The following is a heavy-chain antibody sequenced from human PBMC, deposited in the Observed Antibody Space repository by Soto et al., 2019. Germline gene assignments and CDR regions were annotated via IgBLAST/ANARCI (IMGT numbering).Heavy chain of an antibody. J-gene: IGHJ3*02. CDR2: ISSSGITI. Sequence: EVQLVESGGALVQPGGSLRVSCAASGFTFSSYEMNWVRQAPGKGLEWVSYISSSGITIYYTDSVKGRFTISRDNAKNSLYLQMNSLRAEDTAVYYCARGIITIDAFDIWGQGTMVTVSS. CDR1: GFTFSSYE. V-gene: IGHV3-48*03. CDR3: ARGIITIDAFDI. D-gene: IGHD3-3*01.